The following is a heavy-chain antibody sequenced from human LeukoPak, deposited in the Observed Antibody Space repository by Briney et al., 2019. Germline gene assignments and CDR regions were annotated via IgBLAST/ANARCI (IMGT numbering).Heavy chain of an antibody. D-gene: IGHD2-2*01. CDR2: IYYSGST. Sequence: SETLSLTCTVSGGSISSSSYYWGWIRQPPGKGLEWIGSIYYSGSTYYNPSLKSRVTISVDTSKNQFSLKLSSVTAADTAVYCCARYCSSTSCLIPFDYWGQGTLVTVSS. CDR1: GGSISSSSYY. J-gene: IGHJ4*02. CDR3: ARYCSSTSCLIPFDY. V-gene: IGHV4-39*01.